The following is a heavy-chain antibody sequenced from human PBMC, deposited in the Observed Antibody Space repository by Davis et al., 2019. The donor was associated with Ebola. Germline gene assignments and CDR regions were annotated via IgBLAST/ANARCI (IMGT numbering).Heavy chain of an antibody. J-gene: IGHJ5*02. D-gene: IGHD6-6*01. Sequence: MPGGSLRLSCAASGFTVSSNYMSWIRQPPGKGLEWIGYIYYSGSTNYNPSLKSRVTISVDTSKNQFSLKLSSVSAADTAVYYCARQLYTGSSADWFDPWGQGTLVTVSS. V-gene: IGHV4-59*08. CDR2: IYYSGST. CDR1: GFTVSSNY. CDR3: ARQLYTGSSADWFDP.